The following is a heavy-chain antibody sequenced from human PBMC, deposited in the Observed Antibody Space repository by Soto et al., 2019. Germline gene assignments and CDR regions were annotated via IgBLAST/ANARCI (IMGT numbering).Heavy chain of an antibody. CDR2: ISYDGSNK. V-gene: IGHV3-30*18. Sequence: QVQLVESGGGVVQPGRSLRLSCAASGFTFSSYGMHWVRQAPGKGLEWVAVISYDGSNKYYADSVKGRFTISRDNSKNKLYLQMNSLRAEDTAVYYCAKGNVRYDSSGPFDYWGQGTLVTVSS. J-gene: IGHJ4*02. CDR3: AKGNVRYDSSGPFDY. CDR1: GFTFSSYG. D-gene: IGHD3-22*01.